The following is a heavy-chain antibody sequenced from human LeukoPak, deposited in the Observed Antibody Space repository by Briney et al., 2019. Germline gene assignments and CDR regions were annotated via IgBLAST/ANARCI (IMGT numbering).Heavy chain of an antibody. CDR2: IYYSGST. J-gene: IGHJ4*02. CDR3: ARARSVVAATGFDY. V-gene: IGHV4-59*01. CDR1: GGSISSYY. Sequence: SETLSLTCTVSGGSISSYYWSWIRQPPGKGLEWIGYIYYSGSTNYNPSLKSRVTISVDTSKNQFSLKLSSVTAADTAVYYCARARSVVAATGFDYWGQGTLVTVSS. D-gene: IGHD2-15*01.